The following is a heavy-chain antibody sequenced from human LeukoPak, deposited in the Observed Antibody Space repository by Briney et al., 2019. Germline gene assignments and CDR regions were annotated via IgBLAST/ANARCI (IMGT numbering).Heavy chain of an antibody. V-gene: IGHV4-59*01. D-gene: IGHD2-2*01. Sequence: SETLSLTCTVSGGSISSYYWSWLRQPPGKGLEWIGYIYYSGSTNYNPSLKSRVTISVDTSKNQFSLKLSSVTAADTAVYYCARAPLGYCSSTSCWGGAFDIWGQGTMVTVSS. J-gene: IGHJ3*02. CDR2: IYYSGST. CDR3: ARAPLGYCSSTSCWGGAFDI. CDR1: GGSISSYY.